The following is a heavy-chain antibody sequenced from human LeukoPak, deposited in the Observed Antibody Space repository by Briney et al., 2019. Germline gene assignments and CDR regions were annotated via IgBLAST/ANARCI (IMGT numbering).Heavy chain of an antibody. Sequence: KPSETLSLTCPVSGGSISSYYWSWIRQPAGKGLEWIGRIYTSGSTNYNASLKSRVSMSVDTSKNQFSLKLSSVTAADTAVFYCARENSGSYREFDYWGQGTLVTVSS. CDR2: IYTSGST. CDR1: GGSISSYY. CDR3: ARENSGSYREFDY. J-gene: IGHJ4*02. D-gene: IGHD1-26*01. V-gene: IGHV4-4*07.